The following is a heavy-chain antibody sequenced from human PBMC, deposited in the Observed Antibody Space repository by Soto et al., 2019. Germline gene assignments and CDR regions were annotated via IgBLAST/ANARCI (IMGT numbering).Heavy chain of an antibody. CDR2: ISSSSSYI. J-gene: IGHJ3*02. CDR1: GFTFSSYS. D-gene: IGHD3-10*01. CDR3: AREEYYYGSGSYYKSRNAFDI. Sequence: GGSLRLSCAASGFTFSSYSMNWVRQAPGKGLEWVSSISSSSSYIYYADSVKGRFTISRDNAKNSLYLQMNSLRAEDTAVYYCAREEYYYGSGSYYKSRNAFDIWGQGTMVTVSS. V-gene: IGHV3-21*01.